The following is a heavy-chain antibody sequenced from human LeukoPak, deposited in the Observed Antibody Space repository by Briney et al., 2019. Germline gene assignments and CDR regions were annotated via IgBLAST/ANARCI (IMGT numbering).Heavy chain of an antibody. Sequence: GASVKVSFKASGGIFSIYAISWVRQAPGQGQEWMGRIIPILGIANYAQKFQGRVTITADKSTSTAYMDLSSLRSEDTAVYYCARDLPPYYFDYWGQGTLVTVSS. V-gene: IGHV1-69*04. CDR1: GGIFSIYA. J-gene: IGHJ4*02. CDR2: IIPILGIA. CDR3: ARDLPPYYFDY.